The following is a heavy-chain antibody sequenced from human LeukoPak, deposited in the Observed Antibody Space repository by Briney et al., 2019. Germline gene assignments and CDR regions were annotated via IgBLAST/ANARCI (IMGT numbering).Heavy chain of an antibody. J-gene: IGHJ4*02. CDR3: TKDGFYGGNSPPDY. Sequence: GGSLRLSCATSGFTFDDYAMYWVRQAPGKGLEWVSGISWNSGSIGYADSVKGRFTISRDNAKNSLYLQMNSLRAEDTALYYCTKDGFYGGNSPPDYWGQGTLVTVSS. D-gene: IGHD4-23*01. CDR2: ISWNSGSI. V-gene: IGHV3-9*01. CDR1: GFTFDDYA.